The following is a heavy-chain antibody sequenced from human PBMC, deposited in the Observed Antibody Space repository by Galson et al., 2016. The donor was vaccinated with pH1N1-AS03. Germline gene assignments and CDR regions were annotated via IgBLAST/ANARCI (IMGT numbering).Heavy chain of an antibody. CDR3: AKDRNDYRLHYFSGSDV. D-gene: IGHD1-1*01. J-gene: IGHJ6*02. V-gene: IGHV3-23*01. CDR1: GFTFTDFA. CDR2: TSSSGGST. Sequence: SLRLSCATSGFTFTDFAVSWVRQAPGRGLEWVSATSSSGGSTYYAESVKGRFTISRYYSKNTVDLQMNSLRAEDTAVYYCAKDRNDYRLHYFSGSDVWGQGTTVIVSS.